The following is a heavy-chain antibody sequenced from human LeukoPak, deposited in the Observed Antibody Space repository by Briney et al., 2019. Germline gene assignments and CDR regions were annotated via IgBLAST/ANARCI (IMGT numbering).Heavy chain of an antibody. D-gene: IGHD2-2*01. CDR2: IRFDATNK. J-gene: IGHJ1*01. CDR1: GFIFSGSS. Sequence: GGSLRLSCAASGFIFSGSSMHWVRQAPGKGLEWVSFIRFDATNKYYAASVKGRFTISRDNAKNSLYLQMNSLRAEDTAVYYCASGTLPAAMTEYFQHWGQGTLVTVSS. CDR3: ASGTLPAAMTEYFQH. V-gene: IGHV3-30*02.